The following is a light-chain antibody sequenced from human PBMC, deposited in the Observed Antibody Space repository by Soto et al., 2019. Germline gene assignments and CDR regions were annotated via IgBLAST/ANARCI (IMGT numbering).Light chain of an antibody. CDR3: QQRSNWPLVT. J-gene: IGKJ4*01. V-gene: IGKV3-11*01. Sequence: EIVLTQSPATLSLSPGERATRSCRASQSVSNNLAWYQQKPGQAPRLLIYDASNRATGIPARFSGSGSGTDFTLTISSLEPEDFAVYYCQQRSNWPLVTFGGGTKVEIK. CDR1: QSVSNN. CDR2: DAS.